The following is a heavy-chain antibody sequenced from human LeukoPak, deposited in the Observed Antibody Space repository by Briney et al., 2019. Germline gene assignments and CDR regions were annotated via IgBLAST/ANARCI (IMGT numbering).Heavy chain of an antibody. CDR3: AKRYCSGGSCYYWYFDL. V-gene: IGHV3-23*01. CDR2: ISGSGGST. D-gene: IGHD2-15*01. Sequence: PGGSLRLSCAASGFTFSSYAMSWVRQAPGKGLEWVSAISGSGGSTYYADSVKGRFTISRDNSKNTLYLQMNSLRAEDTAVYYCAKRYCSGGSCYYWYFDLWGRGTLVTVSS. CDR1: GFTFSSYA. J-gene: IGHJ2*01.